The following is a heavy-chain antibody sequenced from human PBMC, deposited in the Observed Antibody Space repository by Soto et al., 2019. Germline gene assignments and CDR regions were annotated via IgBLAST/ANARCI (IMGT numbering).Heavy chain of an antibody. V-gene: IGHV1-18*01. CDR3: ARVNYSPPYYYYYGMDV. J-gene: IGHJ6*02. CDR1: GYTFTSYG. CDR2: ISDYNGNT. Sequence: VPLVQSGAEVKKPGASVKVSCKASGYTFTSYGISWVRQAPGQGLEWMGWISDYNGNTNYAQKLQGRVTMTTDTSTSTAYMELRSLRSDDTAVYYCARVNYSPPYYYYYGMDVWGQGTTVTVSS. D-gene: IGHD4-4*01.